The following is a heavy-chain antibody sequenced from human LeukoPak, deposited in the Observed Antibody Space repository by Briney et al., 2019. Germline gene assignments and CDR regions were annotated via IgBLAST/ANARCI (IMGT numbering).Heavy chain of an antibody. CDR1: GFTFSSYA. V-gene: IGHV3-30*02. J-gene: IGHJ4*02. CDR3: AKVPDYYDSSGYYPFDY. CDR2: IRYDGSNK. Sequence: PGGSLRLSCAASGFTFSSYAMHWVRQAPGKGLEWVAFIRYDGSNKYYADSVKGRFTISRDNSKNTLYLQMNSLRAEDTAVYYCAKVPDYYDSSGYYPFDYWGQGTLVTVSS. D-gene: IGHD3-22*01.